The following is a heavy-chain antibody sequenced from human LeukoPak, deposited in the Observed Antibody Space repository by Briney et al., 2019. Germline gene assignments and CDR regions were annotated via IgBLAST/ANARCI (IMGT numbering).Heavy chain of an antibody. J-gene: IGHJ6*03. CDR2: INHSGST. D-gene: IGHD5-12*01. CDR3: ARDLKYSGYDFWVYYYYYYMDV. CDR1: GGSFSGYY. V-gene: IGHV4-34*01. Sequence: SETLSLTCAVYGGSFSGYYWSWIRQPPGKGLEWIGEINHSGSTNYNPSLKSRVTISVDTSKNQFSLKLSSVTAADTAVYYCARDLKYSGYDFWVYYYYYYMDVWGKGTTVTVSS.